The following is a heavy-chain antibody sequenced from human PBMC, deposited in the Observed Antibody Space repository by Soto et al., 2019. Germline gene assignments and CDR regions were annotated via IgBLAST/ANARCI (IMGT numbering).Heavy chain of an antibody. J-gene: IGHJ6*04. CDR2: MHPGVST. V-gene: IGHV4-4*02. CDR3: ARHGHNIYGFDV. D-gene: IGHD1-1*01. CDR1: GGSINSVNW. Sequence: QVQPQESGPGLVKPSDTLSLTCAVSGGSINSVNWWSWVRQSPGKGLGWIGEMHPGVSTNYNPSRQSRVTAVMVKSRNQFSLRMSSVTAADTAVYFCARHGHNIYGFDVWGRGTTVTVSS.